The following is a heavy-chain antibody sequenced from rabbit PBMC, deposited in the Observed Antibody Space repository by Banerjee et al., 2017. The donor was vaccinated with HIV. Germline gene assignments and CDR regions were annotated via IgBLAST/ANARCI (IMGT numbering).Heavy chain of an antibody. Sequence: QEQLVESGGGLVQPEGSLTLTCTASGFSFSNGYVMCWVRQAPGKGLEWIACINTISGDTVYATWAKGRFTISKTSSTTVTLQMTSLTAADTATYFCARYYSYGYAGGTYAANLWGPGTLVTVS. V-gene: IGHV1S45*01. CDR1: GFSFSNGYV. CDR3: ARYYSYGYAGGTYAANL. CDR2: INTISGDT. J-gene: IGHJ4*01. D-gene: IGHD6-1*01.